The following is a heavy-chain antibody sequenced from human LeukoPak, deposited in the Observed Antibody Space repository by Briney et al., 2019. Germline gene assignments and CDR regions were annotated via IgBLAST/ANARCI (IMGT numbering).Heavy chain of an antibody. CDR3: ARSHAPEGYCSSTSCYVDAFDI. Sequence: GESLKISCKGSGYSFTSYWIGWVRQMPGKGLERMGIIYPGDSDTRYSPSFQGQVTISADKSISTAYLQWSSLKASDTAMYYCARSHAPEGYCSSTSCYVDAFDIWGQGTMVTVSS. CDR1: GYSFTSYW. J-gene: IGHJ3*02. D-gene: IGHD2-2*01. CDR2: IYPGDSDT. V-gene: IGHV5-51*01.